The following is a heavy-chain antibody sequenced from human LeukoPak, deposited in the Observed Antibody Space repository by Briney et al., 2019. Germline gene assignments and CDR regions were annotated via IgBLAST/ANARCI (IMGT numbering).Heavy chain of an antibody. CDR3: ATHPLLDY. V-gene: IGHV4-39*01. D-gene: IGHD3-16*02. CDR2: IYYSGST. CDR1: GDSIRRDNCY. Sequence: SETLSLTCTVSGDSIRRDNCYWGWIRQPPGKGLEWMGSIYYSGSTYYNPSLKSRVSISADPSKSQFSLKLTSVTAADTAVYYCATHPLLDYWGQGSLVTVSS. J-gene: IGHJ4*02.